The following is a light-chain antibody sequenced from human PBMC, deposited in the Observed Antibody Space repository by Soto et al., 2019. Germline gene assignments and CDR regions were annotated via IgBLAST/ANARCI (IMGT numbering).Light chain of an antibody. CDR3: QQCHRYLT. CDR2: DAS. V-gene: IGKV1-33*01. Sequence: DIQMTQSPSSLSGSVGDRVTFTCQASQDISNHLNWYQQKPGKAPKLLIYDASDLEAGVPSRFSGSGSGTDFTFTISNLQPEDVATYYCQQCHRYLTFGQGTKVEMK. CDR1: QDISNH. J-gene: IGKJ1*01.